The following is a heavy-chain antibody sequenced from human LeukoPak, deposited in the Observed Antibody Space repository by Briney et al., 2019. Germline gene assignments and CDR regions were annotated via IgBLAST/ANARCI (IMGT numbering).Heavy chain of an antibody. Sequence: SVNVSCKTPECTFNNYAITWVRQAPGQGLEWMGEFIPIFGTANYAQKFQGRVTITAHKSTSTAFLELSSLTSDDTAIYYCAIDVFLGAVAGRRADYWGQGTLVTVSS. J-gene: IGHJ4*02. CDR2: FIPIFGTA. V-gene: IGHV1-69*06. CDR1: ECTFNNYA. CDR3: AIDVFLGAVAGRRADY. D-gene: IGHD6-19*01.